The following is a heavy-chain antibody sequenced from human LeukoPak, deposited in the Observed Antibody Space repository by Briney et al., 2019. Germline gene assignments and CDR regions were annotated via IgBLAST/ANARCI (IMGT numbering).Heavy chain of an antibody. D-gene: IGHD3-9*01. CDR2: ISWNSGSI. Sequence: QPGGSLRLSCAASGFTFDDYAMHWVRQAPGKGLEWVPGISWNSGSIGYADSVKGRFTISRDNAKNSLYLQMNSLRAEDTALYCCAKGYDILTGLMDYWGQGTLVTVSS. CDR3: AKGYDILTGLMDY. V-gene: IGHV3-9*01. J-gene: IGHJ4*02. CDR1: GFTFDDYA.